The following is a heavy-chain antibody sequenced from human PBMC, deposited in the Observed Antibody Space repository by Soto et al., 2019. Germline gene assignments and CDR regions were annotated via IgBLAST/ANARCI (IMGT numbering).Heavy chain of an antibody. CDR2: INSDGSST. Sequence: EVQLVESGGGLVQPGGSLRLSCAASGFIFSGYWMHWVRRAPGKGLVWVSRINSDGSSTTYADSGKGRFTISRDNAKNTMYLQMNSLRAEDTAVYYCTRLLGGSRSFMDYWGQGTLVTVSS. CDR1: GFIFSGYW. J-gene: IGHJ4*02. D-gene: IGHD3-10*01. CDR3: TRLLGGSRSFMDY. V-gene: IGHV3-74*03.